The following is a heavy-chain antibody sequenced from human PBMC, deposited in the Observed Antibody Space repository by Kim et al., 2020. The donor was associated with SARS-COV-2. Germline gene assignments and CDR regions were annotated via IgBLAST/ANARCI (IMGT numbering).Heavy chain of an antibody. Sequence: GGSLRLSCAASGFTFSSYAMSWVRQAPGKGLEWVSAISGSGGSTYYADSVKGRFTISRDNSKNTLYLQMNSLRAEDTAVYYCAKDLGPPDPVLRFLEWLSPNWFDPWGQGTLVTVSS. D-gene: IGHD3-3*01. CDR2: ISGSGGST. CDR1: GFTFSSYA. J-gene: IGHJ5*02. V-gene: IGHV3-23*01. CDR3: AKDLGPPDPVLRFLEWLSPNWFDP.